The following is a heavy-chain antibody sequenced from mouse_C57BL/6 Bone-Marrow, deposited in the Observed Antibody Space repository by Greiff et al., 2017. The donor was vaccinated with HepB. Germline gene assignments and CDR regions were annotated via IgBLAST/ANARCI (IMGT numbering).Heavy chain of an antibody. CDR1: GFTFSNYW. CDR3: TLLSWFAY. V-gene: IGHV6-3*01. J-gene: IGHJ3*01. D-gene: IGHD1-1*01. Sequence: DVMLVESGGGLVQPGGSMKLSCVASGFTFSNYWMNWVRQSPEKGLEWVAQIRLKSDNYATHYAESVKGRFTISRDDSKSSVYLQMNNLRAEDTGIYYCTLLSWFAYWGQGTLVTVSA. CDR2: IRLKSDNYAT.